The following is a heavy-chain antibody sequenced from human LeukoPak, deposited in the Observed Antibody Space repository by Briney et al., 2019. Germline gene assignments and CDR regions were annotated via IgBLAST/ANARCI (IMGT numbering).Heavy chain of an antibody. J-gene: IGHJ3*02. CDR3: ARNSGSSWIDDAFDI. CDR2: ISGSGGNT. D-gene: IGHD6-13*01. CDR1: GFTFNNYA. V-gene: IGHV3-23*01. Sequence: GGSLRLSCAASGFTFNNYAMNWVRQAPGKGLEWVSSISGSGGNTYYADSVKGRFTISRDNAKNSLYLQMNSLRAEDTALYYCARNSGSSWIDDAFDIWGQGTMVTVSS.